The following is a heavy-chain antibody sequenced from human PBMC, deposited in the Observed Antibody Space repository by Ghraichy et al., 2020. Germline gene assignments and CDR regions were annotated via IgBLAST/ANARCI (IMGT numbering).Heavy chain of an antibody. CDR1: GGSISSYY. D-gene: IGHD3-22*01. CDR2: IYYSGST. CDR3: ARHTPRLHYDSSGPTDRAFDI. J-gene: IGHJ3*02. Sequence: SETLSLTCTVSGGSISSYYWSWIRQPPGKGLEWIGYIYYSGSTNYNPSLKSRVTISVDTSKNQFSLKLSSVTAADTAVYYCARHTPRLHYDSSGPTDRAFDIWGQGTMVTVSS. V-gene: IGHV4-59*08.